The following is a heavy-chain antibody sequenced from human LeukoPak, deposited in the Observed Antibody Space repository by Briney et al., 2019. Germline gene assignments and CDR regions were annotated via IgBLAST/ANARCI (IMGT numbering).Heavy chain of an antibody. CDR2: ISGSGDST. D-gene: IGHD5-12*01. Sequence: SGGSLRLSCAASGFTFSSYAMSWVRQAPGKGLEWVSAISGSGDSTYYADSVKGRFTIARDNSKNTLYLQMNSLRAEDTAVYYCAKGPATWTDYWGQGTLVTVSS. J-gene: IGHJ4*02. V-gene: IGHV3-23*01. CDR1: GFTFSSYA. CDR3: AKGPATWTDY.